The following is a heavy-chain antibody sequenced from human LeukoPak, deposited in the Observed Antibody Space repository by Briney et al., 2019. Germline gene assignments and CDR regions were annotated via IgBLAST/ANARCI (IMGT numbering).Heavy chain of an antibody. V-gene: IGHV1-69*04. D-gene: IGHD3-22*01. CDR1: GGTFSSYA. J-gene: IGHJ4*02. Sequence: GASVKVSCKASGGTFSSYAISWVRQAPGQGLEWMGRIIPILGIANYAQNFQGRVTITADKSTSTAYMELSSLRSEDTAVYYCAALPDSSGYYYFLDYWGQGTLVTVSS. CDR3: AALPDSSGYYYFLDY. CDR2: IIPILGIA.